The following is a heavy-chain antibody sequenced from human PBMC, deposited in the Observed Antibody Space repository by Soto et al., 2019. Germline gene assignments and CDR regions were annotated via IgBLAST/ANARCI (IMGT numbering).Heavy chain of an antibody. V-gene: IGHV4-59*01. D-gene: IGHD2-15*01. J-gene: IGHJ4*02. CDR1: GGSISSYY. CDR3: ARDAGYCSGGSCSPFDY. Sequence: SETLSLTCTVSGGSISSYYWSWIRQRPGKGLEWIGYIYYSGSTNYNPSLKSRVTISVDTSKNQFSLKLSSVTAADTAVYYCARDAGYCSGGSCSPFDYWGQGTLVTVSS. CDR2: IYYSGST.